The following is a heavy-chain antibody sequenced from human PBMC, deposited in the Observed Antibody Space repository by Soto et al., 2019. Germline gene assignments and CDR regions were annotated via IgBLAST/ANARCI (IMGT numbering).Heavy chain of an antibody. J-gene: IGHJ4*02. CDR2: ISYDGSNK. V-gene: IGHV3-30-3*01. Sequence: QVQLVESGGGVVQPGRSLRLSCAASGFTFSSYAMHWVRQAPGKGLEWVAVISYDGSNKYYADSVKGRFTISRDNSKNTLYLQMNSLRAEDTAVYYCARDAFGYSYGPDDYWGQGTLVTVSS. CDR3: ARDAFGYSYGPDDY. CDR1: GFTFSSYA. D-gene: IGHD5-18*01.